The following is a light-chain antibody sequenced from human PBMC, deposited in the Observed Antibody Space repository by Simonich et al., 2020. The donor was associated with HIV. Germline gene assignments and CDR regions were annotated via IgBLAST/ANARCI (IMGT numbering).Light chain of an antibody. Sequence: QSALTQPPSVSGSPGQSITISCTVTSRDVGGYSYVSWFQQHPGKAPKLMIYDVSRRPSGVSNRFSGSQSGNTASLTISGLQAEDEADYYCSSYTSSNSVVFGGGTKLTVL. CDR3: SSYTSSNSVV. J-gene: IGLJ2*01. CDR2: DVS. CDR1: SRDVGGYSY. V-gene: IGLV2-14*01.